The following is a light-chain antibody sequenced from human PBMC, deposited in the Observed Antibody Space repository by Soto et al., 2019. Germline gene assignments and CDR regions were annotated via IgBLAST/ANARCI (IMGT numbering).Light chain of an antibody. CDR1: QDVSQW. CDR2: KAS. Sequence: DIHMTQSPSTLSASVGDTVTITCRASQDVSQWLAWYQERPGKPPKPLIYKASSLERGVPSRFRGRGSETEFNLTIRDLQPDEFATYYCQHYDSYPYTFGQGTRLEIK. J-gene: IGKJ2*01. V-gene: IGKV1-5*03. CDR3: QHYDSYPYT.